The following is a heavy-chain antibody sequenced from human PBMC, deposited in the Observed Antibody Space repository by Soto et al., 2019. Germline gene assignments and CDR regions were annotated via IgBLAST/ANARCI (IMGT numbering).Heavy chain of an antibody. Sequence: QVQLQESGPGLVKPSQTLSLTCTVSGGSISSGDYYWSWIRQPPGKGLEWIGYIYYSGSTYYNPSLKSRVTISVDTSKNQFSLKLSSVTAADTAVYYCARVRSMGYGSGSYYQTYYFDYWGQGTLVTVSS. CDR3: ARVRSMGYGSGSYYQTYYFDY. J-gene: IGHJ4*02. CDR2: IYYSGST. V-gene: IGHV4-30-4*01. D-gene: IGHD3-10*01. CDR1: GGSISSGDYY.